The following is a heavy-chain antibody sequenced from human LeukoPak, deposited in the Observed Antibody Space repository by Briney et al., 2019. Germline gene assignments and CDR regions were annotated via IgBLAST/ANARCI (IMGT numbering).Heavy chain of an antibody. Sequence: SETLSLTCTVSGGSISSYYWSWLRPPRGKGLEWIGYIYYSGSTNYNPSLKSRVTISVDTSKNQFSLKLSSVTAADTAVYYCARDVPYSGSSSNWFDPGGQATLVTVSS. V-gene: IGHV4-59*12. J-gene: IGHJ5*02. CDR2: IYYSGST. CDR1: GGSISSYY. CDR3: ARDVPYSGSSSNWFDP. D-gene: IGHD1-26*01.